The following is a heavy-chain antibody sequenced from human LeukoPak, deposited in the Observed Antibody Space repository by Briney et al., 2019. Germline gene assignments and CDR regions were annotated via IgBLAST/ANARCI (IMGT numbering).Heavy chain of an antibody. V-gene: IGHV3-66*01. CDR2: IYSGGKT. CDR3: ARDRPGDGYFDY. J-gene: IGHJ4*02. Sequence: GGSLRLSCAASGFTVSSNDMTWVRQTPGKGLEWVSIIYSGGKTYYADSVKGRFTISRDNSKNTPYLQMNSLRAGDTAVFYCARDRPGDGYFDYWGQGTLVTVSS. CDR1: GFTVSSND. D-gene: IGHD3-10*01.